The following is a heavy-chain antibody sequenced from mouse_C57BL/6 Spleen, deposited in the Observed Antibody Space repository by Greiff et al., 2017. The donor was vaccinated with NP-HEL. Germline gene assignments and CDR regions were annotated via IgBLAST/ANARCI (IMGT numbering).Heavy chain of an antibody. CDR3: ARRGDYGRGWFAY. D-gene: IGHD2-4*01. Sequence: VQLQQSGAELVKPGASVKISCKASGYAFSSYWMHWVKQRPGQGLEWIGNINPSNGGTNYNEKFKSKATLTVDKSSSTAYMQLSSLTSEDSAVYYCARRGDYGRGWFAYWGQGTLVTVSA. CDR1: GYAFSSYW. CDR2: INPSNGGT. V-gene: IGHV1-53*01. J-gene: IGHJ3*01.